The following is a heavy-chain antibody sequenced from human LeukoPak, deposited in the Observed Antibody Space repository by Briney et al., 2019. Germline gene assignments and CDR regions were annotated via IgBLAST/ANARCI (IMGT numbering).Heavy chain of an antibody. J-gene: IGHJ4*02. D-gene: IGHD3-22*01. Sequence: GVSVKVSCKASGYTFTSYGISWVRQAPGQGLEWMGWISAYNGNTNYAQKLQGRVTMTTDTSTSTAYMELRSLRSDDTAVYYCARRLDYYDSSGYHDYWGQGTLVTVSS. V-gene: IGHV1-18*01. CDR3: ARRLDYYDSSGYHDY. CDR2: ISAYNGNT. CDR1: GYTFTSYG.